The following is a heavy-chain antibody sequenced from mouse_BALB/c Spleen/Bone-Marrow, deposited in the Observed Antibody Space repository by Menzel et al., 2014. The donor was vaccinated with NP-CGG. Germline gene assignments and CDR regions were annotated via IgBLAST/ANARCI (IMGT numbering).Heavy chain of an antibody. CDR1: GYTFTNYW. V-gene: IGHV1-69*02. D-gene: IGHD2-2*01. CDR2: IYPSDSYT. J-gene: IGHJ4*01. CDR3: TRWLPYAMDY. Sequence: QVQLQQSGTELVRPGASVKLSCKASGYTFTNYWINWVKRRPGQGPEWIGNIYPSDSYTNYNQKFKDKATLTVDKSSSTAYMQLSSPTSEDSAVYYCTRWLPYAMDYWGQGTSVTVSS.